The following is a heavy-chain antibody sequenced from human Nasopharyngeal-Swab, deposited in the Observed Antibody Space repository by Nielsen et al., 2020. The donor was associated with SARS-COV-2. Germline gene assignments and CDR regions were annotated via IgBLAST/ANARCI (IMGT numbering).Heavy chain of an antibody. Sequence: WVRQAPGQGLEWMGWMNPKSGVTSYAQKFQGRVTMTWDTSTSTAYMELSRLRSDDTAVYYCARDATGDEYFDYWGQGTRVTGSS. CDR2: MNPKSGVT. D-gene: IGHD7-27*01. V-gene: IGHV1-2*02. CDR3: ARDATGDEYFDY. J-gene: IGHJ4*02.